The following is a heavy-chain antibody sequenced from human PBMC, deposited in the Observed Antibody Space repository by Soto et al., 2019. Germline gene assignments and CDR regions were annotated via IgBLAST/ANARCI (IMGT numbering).Heavy chain of an antibody. CDR1: GFTFSSYS. CDR3: ARDKGFWSGYYRPKPADAFDI. V-gene: IGHV3-48*01. J-gene: IGHJ3*02. Sequence: GGSLRLSCAASGFTFSSYSMNWVRQAPGKGLEWVSYISSSSSTIYYADSVKGRFTISRDNAKNSLYLQMNSLRAEDTAVYYCARDKGFWSGYYRPKPADAFDIWGQGTMVTVSS. D-gene: IGHD3-3*01. CDR2: ISSSSSTI.